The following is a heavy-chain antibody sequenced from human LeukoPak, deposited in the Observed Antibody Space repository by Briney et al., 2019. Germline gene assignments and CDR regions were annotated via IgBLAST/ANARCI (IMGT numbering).Heavy chain of an antibody. CDR1: GFTFSSYA. J-gene: IGHJ4*02. CDR2: ISYDGSNK. Sequence: PGGSLRLSCAASGFTFSSYAMHWVRQAPGKGLEWVAVISYDGSNKYYADSVKGRFTISRDNSKNTLYLQMNSLRAEDTAVYYCVRDLNYYGLDSWGQGSLVTVSS. CDR3: VRDLNYYGLDS. D-gene: IGHD3-10*01. V-gene: IGHV3-30-3*01.